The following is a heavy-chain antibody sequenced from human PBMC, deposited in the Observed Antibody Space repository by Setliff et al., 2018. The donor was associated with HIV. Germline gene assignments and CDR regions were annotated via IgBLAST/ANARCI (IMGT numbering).Heavy chain of an antibody. Sequence: PSVKVSCKASGYTFNTYPINWVRQAPGQGLELMGWINTATGSPRFAQGFRGRFGFSLDASVTTTYLHINNLEAADSAIYYCARDGADYNFRSGTHPFDIWGQGTLVTVSS. CDR1: GYTFNTYP. CDR3: ARDGADYNFRSGTHPFDI. V-gene: IGHV7-4-1*02. J-gene: IGHJ4*02. D-gene: IGHD3-3*01. CDR2: INTATGSP.